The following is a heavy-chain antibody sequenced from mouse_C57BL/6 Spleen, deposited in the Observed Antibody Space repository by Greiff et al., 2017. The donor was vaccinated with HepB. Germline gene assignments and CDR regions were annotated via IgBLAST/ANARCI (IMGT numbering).Heavy chain of an antibody. CDR3: ARERDYYGSSRYFDY. D-gene: IGHD1-1*01. CDR1: GFTFSSYA. Sequence: EVQLVESGGGLVKPGGSLKLSCAASGFTFSSYAMSWVRQTPEKRLEWVATISDGGSYTYYPDNVKGRFTISRDNAKNNLYLQMSHLKSEDTAMYYWARERDYYGSSRYFDYWGQGTTLTVSS. J-gene: IGHJ2*01. CDR2: ISDGGSYT. V-gene: IGHV5-4*01.